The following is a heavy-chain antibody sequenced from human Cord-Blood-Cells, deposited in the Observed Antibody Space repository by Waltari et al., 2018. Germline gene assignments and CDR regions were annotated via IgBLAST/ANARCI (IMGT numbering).Heavy chain of an antibody. CDR3: ARLRANWGTHAFDI. CDR1: GGSFSGYY. J-gene: IGHJ3*02. Sequence: QVQLQQWGAGLLKPSETLSLTCAVYGGSFSGYYWSWIRQPPGKGLEWIGEINHDGSTNYNPSLKSRVTISVDTSKNQFSLKLSSVTAADTAVYYCARLRANWGTHAFDIWGQGTMVTVSS. V-gene: IGHV4-34*01. CDR2: INHDGST. D-gene: IGHD7-27*01.